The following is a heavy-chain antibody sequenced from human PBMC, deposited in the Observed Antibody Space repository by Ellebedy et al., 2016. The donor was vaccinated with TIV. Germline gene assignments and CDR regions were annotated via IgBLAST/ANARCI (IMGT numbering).Heavy chain of an antibody. D-gene: IGHD3-22*01. CDR2: IYYSGST. CDR1: GGSISSSSYY. Sequence: SETLSLTXTVSGGSISSSSYYWGWIRQPPGKGLEWIGSIYYSGSTYYNPSLKSRVTISVDTFKNQFSLKLSSVTAADTAVYYCARRGVVVNYFDYWGQGTLVTVSS. J-gene: IGHJ4*02. V-gene: IGHV4-39*01. CDR3: ARRGVVVNYFDY.